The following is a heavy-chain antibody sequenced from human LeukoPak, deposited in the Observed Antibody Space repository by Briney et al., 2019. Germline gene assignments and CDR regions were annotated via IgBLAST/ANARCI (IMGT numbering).Heavy chain of an antibody. CDR2: ISGSGGSK. D-gene: IGHD2-15*01. CDR3: AHFCGGGSCYYFDY. CDR1: GFTFSSYA. J-gene: IGHJ4*02. Sequence: GGSLRLSCAASGFTFSSYAMSWVRQAPGKGLEWVSAISGSGGSKYYADSVKGRFTISRGNSKNTLYLQMNSLRAEDTAVYYCAHFCGGGSCYYFDYWGQGTLVTVSS. V-gene: IGHV3-23*01.